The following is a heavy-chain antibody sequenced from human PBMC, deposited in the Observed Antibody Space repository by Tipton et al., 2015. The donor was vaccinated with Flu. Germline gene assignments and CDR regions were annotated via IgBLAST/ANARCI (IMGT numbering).Heavy chain of an antibody. CDR1: GYSISTGYY. CDR3: ARDPSLGMPDYFDS. V-gene: IGHV4-38-2*02. D-gene: IGHD2-2*01. CDR2: VSHSGNT. J-gene: IGHJ4*02. Sequence: TLSLTCVVSGYSISTGYYWGWIRQPPGKGLEWIGSVSHSGNTYYEPSLKSRVAISVDPSMSQFSLRLTSVTAADTAVYYCARDPSLGMPDYFDSWGQGTLVTVSS.